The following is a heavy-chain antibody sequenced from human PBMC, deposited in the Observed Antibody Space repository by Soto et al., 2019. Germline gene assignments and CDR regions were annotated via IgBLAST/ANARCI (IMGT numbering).Heavy chain of an antibody. Sequence: GGSLRLSCAASGFTFSSYAMSWVRQAPGKGLEWVSGISGSGGGTYYAESVQGRFTISRDNSKNTLFVQMNSLRAEDTAVYYCAKRRDGDNSGAFDDWGQGTLVTVSS. CDR1: GFTFSSYA. J-gene: IGHJ4*02. CDR3: AKRRDGDNSGAFDD. V-gene: IGHV3-23*01. CDR2: ISGSGGGT.